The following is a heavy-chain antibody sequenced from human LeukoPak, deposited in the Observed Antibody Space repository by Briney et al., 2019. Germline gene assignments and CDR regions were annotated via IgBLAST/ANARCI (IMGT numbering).Heavy chain of an antibody. CDR2: ISGSAGST. CDR1: GFTFSSYA. CDR3: AKDRRDGYNLFDY. Sequence: PGGSLRLSCAASGFTFSSYAMSWVRQAPGKGLEWVSAISGSAGSTYFADPVQGRFTISRDNSKNTLYLQMNSLRAEDTAVYYCAKDRRDGYNLFDYWGRGTLVTVSS. V-gene: IGHV3-23*01. J-gene: IGHJ4*02. D-gene: IGHD5-24*01.